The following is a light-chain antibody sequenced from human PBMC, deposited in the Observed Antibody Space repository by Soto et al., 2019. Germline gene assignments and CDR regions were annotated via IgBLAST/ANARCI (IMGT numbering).Light chain of an antibody. CDR2: GAS. Sequence: DIVLTQSPGTLSLSPGDRATLSCRASQSLSSNYLAWYQQKPGQGPRLLIYGASRRATDIPDRFSGSGSGTDFALTITRLEPADFAVYFCHQYDTFPRTFGQGTKVEIQ. V-gene: IGKV3-20*01. J-gene: IGKJ1*01. CDR3: HQYDTFPRT. CDR1: QSLSSNY.